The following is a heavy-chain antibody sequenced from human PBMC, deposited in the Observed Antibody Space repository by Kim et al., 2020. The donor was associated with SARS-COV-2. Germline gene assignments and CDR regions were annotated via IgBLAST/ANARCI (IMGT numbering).Heavy chain of an antibody. Sequence: GGSLRLSCAASGFTFSNAWMSWVRQAPGKGLEWVGRIKSKTDGGTTDYAAPVKGRFTISRDDSKNTLYLQMNSLKTEDTAVYYCTTSGGNYDILTGYYKAVAPVDWGQGTLVTVSS. D-gene: IGHD3-9*01. V-gene: IGHV3-15*01. J-gene: IGHJ4*02. CDR2: IKSKTDGGTT. CDR3: TTSGGNYDILTGYYKAVAPVD. CDR1: GFTFSNAW.